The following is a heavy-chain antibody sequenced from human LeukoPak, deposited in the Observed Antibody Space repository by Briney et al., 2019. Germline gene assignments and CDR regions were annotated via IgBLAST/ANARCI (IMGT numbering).Heavy chain of an antibody. D-gene: IGHD4-17*01. CDR1: GGSISSYF. Sequence: PSETLSLTCSVSGGSISSYFLSWIRQPAGKGLEWIGRIHSGTTTYNPSLKSRVTMSLDTSKNQVSLTLRSVTAPDTDLYYCTRDSGTTWEVKFDPWGQGTLVTVSS. V-gene: IGHV4-4*07. J-gene: IGHJ5*02. CDR3: TRDSGTTWEVKFDP. CDR2: IHSGTT.